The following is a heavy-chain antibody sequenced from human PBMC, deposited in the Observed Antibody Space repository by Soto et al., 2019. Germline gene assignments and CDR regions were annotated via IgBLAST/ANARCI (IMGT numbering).Heavy chain of an antibody. J-gene: IGHJ6*02. Sequence: SETLPLTCTVSGGSIHSYYWYWIRQPAGKGLEWIGRIYISGSTNYNPSLKSRVTMSIDTSKNQFSLKVSSVTAADTAVYYCAKSISSSSLGQYGLDGWGQGTTVTLAS. CDR2: IYISGST. CDR3: AKSISSSSLGQYGLDG. CDR1: GGSIHSYY. V-gene: IGHV4-4*07. D-gene: IGHD6-13*01.